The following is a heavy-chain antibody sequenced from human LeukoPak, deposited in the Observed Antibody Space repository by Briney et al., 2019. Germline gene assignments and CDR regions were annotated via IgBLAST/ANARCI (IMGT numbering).Heavy chain of an antibody. D-gene: IGHD3-10*01. CDR2: ISYDGSNK. CDR3: ASFGFNY. V-gene: IGHV3-30-3*01. J-gene: IGHJ4*02. CDR1: GFTFSSYA. Sequence: GGSLRLSCSASGFTFSSYAMHWVRQAPGKGLEWVAVISYDGSNKYYADSVKGRFTISRDNSKNTLYLQMNSLRAEDTAVYYCASFGFNYWGQGTLVTVSS.